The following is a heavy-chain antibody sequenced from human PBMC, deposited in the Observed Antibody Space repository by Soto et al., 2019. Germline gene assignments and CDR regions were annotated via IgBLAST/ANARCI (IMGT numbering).Heavy chain of an antibody. CDR3: ASPLPPEYYYDSSGYYPFDY. CDR1: GGTFSSYA. V-gene: IGHV1-69*13. J-gene: IGHJ4*02. D-gene: IGHD3-22*01. CDR2: IIPIFGTA. Sequence: SVKVSCKASGGTFSSYAISWVRQAPGQGLEWMGGIIPIFGTANYAQKFQGRVTITADESTSTAYMELSSLRSEDTAVYYCASPLPPEYYYDSSGYYPFDYWGQGTLVTVSS.